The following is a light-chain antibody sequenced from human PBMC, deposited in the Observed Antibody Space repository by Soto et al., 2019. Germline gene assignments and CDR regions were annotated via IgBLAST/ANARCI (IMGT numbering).Light chain of an antibody. V-gene: IGKV3-11*01. CDR1: QSLSSN. Sequence: VLTQSPATLSVSPGERAAVSCRASQSLSSNLAWYQQSPGRAPSLFIYDASNRATGIPARFSGSGSGTDFTLTISSLEPEDFAIYYCQQRSNWPITFGQGTRLEIK. CDR3: QQRSNWPIT. CDR2: DAS. J-gene: IGKJ5*01.